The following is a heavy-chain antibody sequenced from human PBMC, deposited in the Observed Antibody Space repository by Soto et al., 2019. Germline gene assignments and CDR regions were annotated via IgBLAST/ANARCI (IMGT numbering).Heavy chain of an antibody. D-gene: IGHD3-3*01. J-gene: IGHJ4*02. CDR1: GGSFSGYY. CDR3: ARNYDFWSGYYGY. Sequence: PSETLSLTCAVYGGSFSGYYWSWIRHPPGKGLEWIGEINHSGSTNYNPSLKSRVTISVDTSKNQFSLKLSSVTAADTAVYYCARNYDFWSGYYGYWGQGTLVTVSS. CDR2: INHSGST. V-gene: IGHV4-34*01.